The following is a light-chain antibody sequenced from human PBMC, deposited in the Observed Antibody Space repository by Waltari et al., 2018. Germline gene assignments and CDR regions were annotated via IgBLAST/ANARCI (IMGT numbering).Light chain of an antibody. CDR1: NCDVGGYNY. J-gene: IGLJ1*01. V-gene: IGLV2-14*01. Sequence: QSALTQPASVSGSPGQSITISCTGSNCDVGGYNYVSWYQQHPGKAPKVMIYDVSNRPSGVSNRFSGSKSGNTASLIISGLQAEDEADYYCGSYRSSSARYVFGTGTKVTVL. CDR2: DVS. CDR3: GSYRSSSARYV.